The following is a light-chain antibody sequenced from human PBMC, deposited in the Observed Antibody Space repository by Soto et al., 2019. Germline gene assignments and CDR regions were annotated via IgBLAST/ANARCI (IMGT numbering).Light chain of an antibody. Sequence: QSVLTQPPSVSGAPGQRVTISCTGSSSNIGAGYHVHWYQHLPGTAPKLLIYGDTNRPSGVPDRFSVSKSGTSASLAITGLQAEDEADYYCQSYDSGLKVFGGGTKVTVL. CDR3: QSYDSGLKV. J-gene: IGLJ2*01. CDR1: SSNIGAGYH. V-gene: IGLV1-40*01. CDR2: GDT.